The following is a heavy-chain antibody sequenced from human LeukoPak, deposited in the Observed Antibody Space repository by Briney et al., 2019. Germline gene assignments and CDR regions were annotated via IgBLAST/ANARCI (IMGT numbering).Heavy chain of an antibody. CDR3: ARVRYSYGYGY. CDR2: INPSGGST. CDR1: GYTFTSYY. D-gene: IGHD5-18*01. V-gene: IGHV1-46*01. J-gene: IGHJ4*02. Sequence: GGSLRLSCAASGYTFTSYYMHWVRQAPGQGLEWMGIINPSGGSTSYAQKFQGRVTMTRDTSTSTVYMELSSLRSEDTAVYYCARVRYSYGYGYWGQGTLVTVSS.